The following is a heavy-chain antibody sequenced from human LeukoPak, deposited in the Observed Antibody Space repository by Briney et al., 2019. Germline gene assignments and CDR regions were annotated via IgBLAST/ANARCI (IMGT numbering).Heavy chain of an antibody. CDR1: GESFSGYY. D-gene: IGHD5-18*01. V-gene: IGHV4-34*01. CDR2: INHSGGT. Sequence: PSETLSLTCAVYGESFSGYYWSWIRQPPGKGLEWIGEINHSGGTNYNPSLKSRVTISVDTSKNQFSLRLSPVTAADTAVYYCARRSYGDYWGQGTLVTVSS. CDR3: ARRSYGDY. J-gene: IGHJ4*02.